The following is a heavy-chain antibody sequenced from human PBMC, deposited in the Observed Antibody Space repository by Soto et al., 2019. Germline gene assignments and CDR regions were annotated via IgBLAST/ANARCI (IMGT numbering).Heavy chain of an antibody. CDR2: INPNSGGT. D-gene: IGHD6-6*01. CDR3: ARGIGYSRSSINWFDP. Sequence: QVQLVQSGAEVKKPGASVKVSCKASGYTFTGYYMHWVRQAPGQGLEWMGWINPNSGGTNYAQKFQGRVTMTRDTSISTAYMELSRLRSDDTAVYYCARGIGYSRSSINWFDPWGQGTLVTVSS. V-gene: IGHV1-2*02. CDR1: GYTFTGYY. J-gene: IGHJ5*02.